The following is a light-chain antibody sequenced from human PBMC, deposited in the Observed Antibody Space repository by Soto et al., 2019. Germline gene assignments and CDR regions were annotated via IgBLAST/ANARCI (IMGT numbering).Light chain of an antibody. CDR1: QSVSNNY. J-gene: IGKJ1*01. Sequence: ENVLRYYQGPLQLSTGQRSSLSCRASQSVSNNYLAWYQQKPGQAPRLLIYGASNRATGIPDRFSGSGSGTDFTLTISRLEPEDFAVYYCQQYGSSGTFGQGTKVDIK. CDR3: QQYGSSGT. CDR2: GAS. V-gene: IGKV3-20*01.